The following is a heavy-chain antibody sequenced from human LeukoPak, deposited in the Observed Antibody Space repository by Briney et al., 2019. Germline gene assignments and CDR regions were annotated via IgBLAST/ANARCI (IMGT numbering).Heavy chain of an antibody. V-gene: IGHV4-34*01. CDR1: GFTFSSYG. CDR3: ARRPYYYGSGSYYYMDV. D-gene: IGHD3-10*01. CDR2: INHSGST. Sequence: GSLRLSCAASGFTFSSYGMSWIRQPPGKGLEWIGEINHSGSTNYNPSLKSRVTISVDTSKNQFSLKLSSVTAADTAVYYCARRPYYYGSGSYYYMDVWGKGTTVTISS. J-gene: IGHJ6*03.